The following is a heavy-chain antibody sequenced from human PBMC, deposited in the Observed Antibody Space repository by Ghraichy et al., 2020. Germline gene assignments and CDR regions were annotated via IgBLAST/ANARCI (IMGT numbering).Heavy chain of an antibody. V-gene: IGHV3-30*18. Sequence: GGSLRLSCAASGFTFSSYGMHWVRQAPGKGLEWVAVISYDGGNKYYADSVKGRFTISRDNSKNTLYLQMNSLRAEDTAVYYCAKDPSALCGGDCYSRYFQHWGQGTLVTVSS. J-gene: IGHJ1*01. D-gene: IGHD2-21*02. CDR1: GFTFSSYG. CDR3: AKDPSALCGGDCYSRYFQH. CDR2: ISYDGGNK.